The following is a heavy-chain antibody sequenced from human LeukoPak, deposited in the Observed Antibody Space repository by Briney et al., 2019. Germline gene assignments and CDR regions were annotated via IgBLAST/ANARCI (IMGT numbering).Heavy chain of an antibody. J-gene: IGHJ4*02. CDR2: IKYDGSEK. Sequence: PGGSLRLSCAASGFTFSSYWMSWFRRAPGKGLEWVANIKYDGSEKYYVDSVKGRFTISRDNARNSLYLQLNSLRVDDTAVYYCAREFSGSSFNGYWGQGTLVTVSS. D-gene: IGHD6-6*01. CDR3: AREFSGSSFNGY. CDR1: GFTFSSYW. V-gene: IGHV3-7*01.